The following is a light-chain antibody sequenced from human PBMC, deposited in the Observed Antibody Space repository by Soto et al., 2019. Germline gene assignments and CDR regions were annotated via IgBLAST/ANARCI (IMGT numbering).Light chain of an antibody. CDR2: DNN. CDR3: QSYDSSLSGYV. CDR1: SSNIGAGYE. Sequence: QSVLTQPPSVSDAPGQRVTISCTGSSSNIGAGYEAHWYQQVPGTAPKLIIYDNNNRPSGVPDRFSGSKSGTSASLAITGLQAEDEAEYYYQSYDSSLSGYVFGTGTKLTVL. J-gene: IGLJ1*01. V-gene: IGLV1-40*01.